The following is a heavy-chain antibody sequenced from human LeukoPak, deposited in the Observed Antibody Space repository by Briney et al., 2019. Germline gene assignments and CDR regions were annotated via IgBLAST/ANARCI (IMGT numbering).Heavy chain of an antibody. D-gene: IGHD6-19*01. CDR3: GGHIDGWYVDS. Sequence: SETLSLTCTVSGGSISNYYWTWIRQPPGKGLEWIGYIYYRGTTNYNPSLNSRVTISLDTSKNQFSLKLSSMTAADTAVYYCGGHIDGWYVDSWGQGTLVTVSS. J-gene: IGHJ4*02. CDR2: IYYRGTT. CDR1: GGSISNYY. V-gene: IGHV4-59*08.